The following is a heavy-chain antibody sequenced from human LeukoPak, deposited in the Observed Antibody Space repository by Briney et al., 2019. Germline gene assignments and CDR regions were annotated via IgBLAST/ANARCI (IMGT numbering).Heavy chain of an antibody. Sequence: GGSLRLSCAASGSTVSSNYMSWVRQAPGKGLEWVSVIYSGGSTYYVDPVKGRFTISRDNSKNTLYLQMNSLRADDTAVYYCARRSDYGDYGYYFDYWGQGTLVTVSS. CDR3: ARRSDYGDYGYYFDY. CDR1: GSTVSSNY. CDR2: IYSGGST. J-gene: IGHJ4*02. D-gene: IGHD4-17*01. V-gene: IGHV3-53*01.